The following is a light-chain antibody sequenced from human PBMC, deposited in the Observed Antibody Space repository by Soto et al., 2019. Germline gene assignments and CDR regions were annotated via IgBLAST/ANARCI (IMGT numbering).Light chain of an antibody. CDR3: QELNSYPRT. J-gene: IGKJ1*01. V-gene: IGKV1-9*01. CDR1: QGISTY. Sequence: IQLTQSPSFLSASIGDRVTITCRASQGISTYLAWYQQKPGKAPKNLIYGASTLQSGVPSRFSGGGSGTEFTLTISSLQPEDFATYYCQELNSYPRTFGQGTKVEVQ. CDR2: GAS.